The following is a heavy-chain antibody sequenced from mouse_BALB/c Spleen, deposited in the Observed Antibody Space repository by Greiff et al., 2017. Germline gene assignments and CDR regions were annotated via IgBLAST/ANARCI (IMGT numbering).Heavy chain of an antibody. Sequence: EVQLVESGGGLVQPGGSLKLSCAASGFTFSSYGMSWVRQTPDKRLELVATINSNGGSTYYPDSVKGRFTISRDNAKNTLYLQMSSLKSEDTAMYYCASPYDYDGRAWFAYWGQGTLVTVSA. V-gene: IGHV5-6-3*01. CDR1: GFTFSSYG. D-gene: IGHD2-4*01. J-gene: IGHJ3*01. CDR2: INSNGGST. CDR3: ASPYDYDGRAWFAY.